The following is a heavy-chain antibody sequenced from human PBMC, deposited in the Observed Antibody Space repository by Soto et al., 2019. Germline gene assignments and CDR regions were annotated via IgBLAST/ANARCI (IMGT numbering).Heavy chain of an antibody. Sequence: QVQLVQSGAEVKKPGSSVKVSCKASGGTFSSYAISWVRQAPGQGLEWMGGIIPIFGTANYAQKFQGRVTIPADEYTSKAYMELSSLGSGDTAVYYCARELMPPSGYDSYYFDYWGQGTLVTVSS. CDR2: IIPIFGTA. CDR3: ARELMPPSGYDSYYFDY. V-gene: IGHV1-69*12. D-gene: IGHD5-12*01. J-gene: IGHJ4*02. CDR1: GGTFSSYA.